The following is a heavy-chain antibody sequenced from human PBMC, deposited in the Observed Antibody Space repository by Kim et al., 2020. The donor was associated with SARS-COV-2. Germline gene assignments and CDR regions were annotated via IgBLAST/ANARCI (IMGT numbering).Heavy chain of an antibody. D-gene: IGHD6-13*01. CDR1: GGSFSGYS. J-gene: IGHJ4*02. CDR3: ARTRIAERGYYFDY. CDR2: INHSGST. Sequence: SETLSLTCAVYGGSFSGYSWSWIRQPPGKGLEWIGEINHSGSTTYNPSLKSRVTISVDTSTNQFSLKLSSVTAADTAVYYCARTRIAERGYYFDYWGQGTLVTVSS. V-gene: IGHV4-34*01.